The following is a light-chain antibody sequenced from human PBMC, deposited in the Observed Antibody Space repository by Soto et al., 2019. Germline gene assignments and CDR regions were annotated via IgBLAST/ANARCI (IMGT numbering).Light chain of an antibody. CDR1: SSNVGGYNY. Sequence: QSALTQPPSASGSRGQSVSISCTGSSSNVGGYNYVSWYQRHPGKAPRLIIYEVDKRPSGVPDRFSGSKAGSTASLTVSGLQADDEADYYCWSYAGRNTYVFGPGTKVTVL. CDR2: EVD. V-gene: IGLV2-8*01. J-gene: IGLJ1*01. CDR3: WSYAGRNTYV.